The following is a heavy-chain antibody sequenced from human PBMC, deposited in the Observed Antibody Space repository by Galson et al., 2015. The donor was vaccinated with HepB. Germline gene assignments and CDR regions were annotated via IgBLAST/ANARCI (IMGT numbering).Heavy chain of an antibody. Sequence: SLRLSCAASGFTFSSYGMHWVRQAPGKGLEWVAVIWYDGSNKYYADSVKGRFTISRDNSKNTLYLQMNSLRAEDTAVYYCAKEGVLRYFDRSLRGLDTCYLEYWGQGTLVTVSS. CDR1: GFTFSSYG. CDR3: AKEGVLRYFDRSLRGLDTCYLEY. D-gene: IGHD3-9*01. V-gene: IGHV3-33*06. J-gene: IGHJ4*02. CDR2: IWYDGSNK.